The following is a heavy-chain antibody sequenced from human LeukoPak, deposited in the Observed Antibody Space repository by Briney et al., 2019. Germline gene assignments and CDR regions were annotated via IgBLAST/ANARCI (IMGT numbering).Heavy chain of an antibody. CDR1: GYTFTSYD. CDR3: ARTNYGSGSYEDGMDV. Sequence: ASVKVSCKASGYTFTSYDINWVRQATGQGLEWMGWMNPNSGNTGYAQKFQGRVAMTRNTSISTAYMELSSLRSEDTAVYYCARTNYGSGSYEDGMDVWGQGTTVTVSS. D-gene: IGHD3-10*01. J-gene: IGHJ6*02. V-gene: IGHV1-8*01. CDR2: MNPNSGNT.